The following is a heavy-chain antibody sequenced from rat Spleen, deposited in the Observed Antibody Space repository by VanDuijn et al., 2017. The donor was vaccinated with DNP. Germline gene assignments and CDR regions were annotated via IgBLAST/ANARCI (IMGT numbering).Heavy chain of an antibody. J-gene: IGHJ2*01. D-gene: IGHD1-6*01. Sequence: EVQLVESGGDLVQPGRSLKLSCVASGFTFNHYWMAWIRQVPGKGLEWVATIIYDGSSTYYGDSVKGRFTISRDNAKSTLSLQMDSLRSEDTATYYCAQGNIQRMTLPYFDYWGQGVMVTVSS. V-gene: IGHV5-29*01. CDR3: AQGNIQRMTLPYFDY. CDR1: GFTFNHYW. CDR2: IIYDGSST.